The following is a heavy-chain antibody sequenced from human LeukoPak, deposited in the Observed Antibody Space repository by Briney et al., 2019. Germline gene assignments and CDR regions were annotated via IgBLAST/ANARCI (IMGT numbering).Heavy chain of an antibody. CDR1: GFTFSSYA. J-gene: IGHJ4*02. Sequence: GGSLRLSCAASGFTFSSYAMSWVRQAPGKGLEWVSAISGGGDSTFYADSVKGRFTISRDNSKNTLYLQMNSLRAEDTAVYYCAKGVYCSSTSCFYRGSEFFFHYWGQGTLGTVSS. D-gene: IGHD2-2*01. V-gene: IGHV3-23*01. CDR2: ISGGGDST. CDR3: AKGVYCSSTSCFYRGSEFFFHY.